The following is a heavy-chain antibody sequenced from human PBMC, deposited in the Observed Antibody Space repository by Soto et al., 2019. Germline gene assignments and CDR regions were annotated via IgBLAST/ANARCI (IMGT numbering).Heavy chain of an antibody. Sequence: QVQLVQSGAEVKKPGASVKVSCKASGYIFTSYXXXWVXQAPGQGLEWMGIINPTGGSTSYAQKXQGRVTMXXXXXXXXXXMELSSLRSEDTALYYCARGTYSYDHWGQGTLVTVSS. V-gene: IGHV1-46*01. J-gene: IGHJ4*02. CDR2: INPTGGST. CDR1: GYIFTSYX. CDR3: ARGTYSYDH.